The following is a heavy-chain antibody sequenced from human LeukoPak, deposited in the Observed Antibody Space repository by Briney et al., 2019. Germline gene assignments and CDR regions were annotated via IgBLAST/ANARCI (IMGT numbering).Heavy chain of an antibody. CDR1: GFTFSSYW. CDR2: TNTDGSST. V-gene: IGHV3-74*03. CDR3: YGANAEH. J-gene: IGHJ1*01. D-gene: IGHD4-23*01. Sequence: GGSLRLSCAASGFTFSSYWMHWVRQAPGKGLVGVSGTNTDGSSTMYADSVKGRFTIARDDAKHTLYLQMHSLRAEDTAVYYCYGANAEHWGQGTLVTVSS.